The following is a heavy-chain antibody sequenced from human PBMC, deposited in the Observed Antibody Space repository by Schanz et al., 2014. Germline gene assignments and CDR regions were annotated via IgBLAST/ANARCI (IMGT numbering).Heavy chain of an antibody. D-gene: IGHD3-10*01. CDR1: GFTFSIYA. J-gene: IGHJ3*02. CDR2: ISDDGYST. Sequence: VQLVESGGGLVQPGGSLRLSCSASGFTFSIYAMHWVRQAPGKGLEYVSAISDDGYSTYYADSVKGRFTISRDNSKNTLYLKMNSLKAEDTSVYYCAKGRFGELSAFDIWGQGTMVTVSS. CDR3: AKGRFGELSAFDI. V-gene: IGHV3-64*04.